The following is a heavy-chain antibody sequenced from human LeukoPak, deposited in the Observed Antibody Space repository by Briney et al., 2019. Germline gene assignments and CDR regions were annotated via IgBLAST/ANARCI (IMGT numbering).Heavy chain of an antibody. J-gene: IGHJ4*02. Sequence: GRSLRLSCAASGFTFSSYAMHWVRQAPGKGLEWVAVISYDGSNKYYADSVKGRFTISRDNSKNTLYLQMNSLRAEDTAVYYCARDRGPRTGYPERYWGQGTLVAVSS. CDR3: ARDRGPRTGYPERY. CDR1: GFTFSSYA. V-gene: IGHV3-30*04. CDR2: ISYDGSNK. D-gene: IGHD3-10*01.